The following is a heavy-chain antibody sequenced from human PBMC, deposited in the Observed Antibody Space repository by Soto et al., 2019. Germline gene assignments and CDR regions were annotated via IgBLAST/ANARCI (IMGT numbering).Heavy chain of an antibody. J-gene: IGHJ6*02. CDR1: GYSFTSYW. CDR3: ARPFCSSTSCYAPDYYYGMDV. V-gene: IGHV5-51*01. CDR2: IYPGDSDT. D-gene: IGHD2-2*01. Sequence: RGESLKISCKGSGYSFTSYWIGWVRQMPGKGLEWMGIIYPGDSDTRYSPSFQGQVTISADKSISTAYLQWSSLKASDTAMYYCARPFCSSTSCYAPDYYYGMDVWGQGTTVTVSS.